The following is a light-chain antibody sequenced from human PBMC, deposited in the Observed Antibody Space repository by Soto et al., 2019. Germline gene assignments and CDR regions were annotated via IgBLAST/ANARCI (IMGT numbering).Light chain of an antibody. V-gene: IGLV2-23*01. CDR1: SSDIGSYNL. CDR2: EGS. J-gene: IGLJ3*02. CDR3: CSYAGSSSWV. Sequence: QSALTQPASVSGSPGQSITISCTGTSSDIGSYNLVSWYQQLPGKAPKLVIYEGSQWPSGVSDRFSGSKSDNTASLTVSGLQADDEAYYYCCSYAGSSSWVFGGGTKLTVL.